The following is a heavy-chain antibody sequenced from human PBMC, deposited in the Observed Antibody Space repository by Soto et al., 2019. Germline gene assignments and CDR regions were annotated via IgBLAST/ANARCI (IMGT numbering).Heavy chain of an antibody. V-gene: IGHV1-69*18. CDR1: GGNFNTYP. CDR3: ARDSRLWGSTGWKRENLFDI. Sequence: QVQLEQSGAEVKRPGSSVKVSCKTSGGNFNTYPIIWVRQAPGHRLEWMGKIIPIFGTPDYAQKFQGRVTINADEATTTVYMELRSLKSDDSAVYYCARDSRLWGSTGWKRENLFDIWGQGTMVTVSS. CDR2: IIPIFGTP. D-gene: IGHD3-16*01. J-gene: IGHJ3*02.